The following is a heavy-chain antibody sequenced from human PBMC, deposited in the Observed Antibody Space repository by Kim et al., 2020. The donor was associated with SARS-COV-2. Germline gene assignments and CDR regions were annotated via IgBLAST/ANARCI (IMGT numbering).Heavy chain of an antibody. Sequence: SETLSLTCAVYGGSFSGYYWSWIRQPPGKGLEWIGEINHSGSTNYNPSLKSRVTISVDTSKNQFSLKLSSVTAADTAVYYCARVWGSSSWYRDWVDPWGQGTLVTVSS. D-gene: IGHD6-13*01. V-gene: IGHV4-34*01. CDR2: INHSGST. J-gene: IGHJ5*02. CDR1: GGSFSGYY. CDR3: ARVWGSSSWYRDWVDP.